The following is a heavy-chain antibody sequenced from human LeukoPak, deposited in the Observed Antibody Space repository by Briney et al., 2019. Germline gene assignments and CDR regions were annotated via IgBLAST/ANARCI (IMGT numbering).Heavy chain of an antibody. J-gene: IGHJ4*02. Sequence: GGSLRLSCAASGFTFSSYAMSWVRQAPGKGLEWVSAISGSGGSTYYADSVKGRFTISRDNSKNTLYLQMNSLRAEDTAVYYCARDRGYCSGGSCYGTAIDYWGQGTLVTVSS. CDR3: ARDRGYCSGGSCYGTAIDY. CDR1: GFTFSSYA. CDR2: ISGSGGST. V-gene: IGHV3-23*01. D-gene: IGHD2-15*01.